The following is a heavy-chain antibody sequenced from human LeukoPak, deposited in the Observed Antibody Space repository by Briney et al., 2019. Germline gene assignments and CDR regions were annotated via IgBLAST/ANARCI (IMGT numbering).Heavy chain of an antibody. Sequence: GASVKVSCKVSGYTLTELSMYWVRQAPGKGLEWMGGFDPEDGETIYAQKFQGRVTMTEDTSTDTAYMELSSLRSEDTAVYYCATASPTVADDAFDIWGQGTMVTVSS. CDR1: GYTLTELS. CDR3: ATASPTVADDAFDI. D-gene: IGHD6-19*01. CDR2: FDPEDGET. V-gene: IGHV1-24*01. J-gene: IGHJ3*02.